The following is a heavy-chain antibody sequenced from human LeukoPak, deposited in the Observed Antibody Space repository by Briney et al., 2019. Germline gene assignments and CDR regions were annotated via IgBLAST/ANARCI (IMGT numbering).Heavy chain of an antibody. D-gene: IGHD3-3*02. V-gene: IGHV3-7*01. CDR1: GFTFGSYW. CDR2: IKQDGSER. CDR3: ARIRAANAFDI. J-gene: IGHJ3*02. Sequence: GGSLRLSCAASGFTFGSYWMSWVRQAPGKGLEWVANIKQDGSERYYVDSVKGRFTISRDNAKNSLYLQMNSLRAEDTAVFYCARIRAANAFDIWGQGTMVTVSS.